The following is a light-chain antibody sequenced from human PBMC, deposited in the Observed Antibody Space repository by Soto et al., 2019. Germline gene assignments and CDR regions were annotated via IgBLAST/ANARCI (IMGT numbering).Light chain of an antibody. CDR2: DAS. J-gene: IGKJ4*01. Sequence: ILLTQSPATLSLSPGERATLSCRARQSVSSELASYQPKFGQAPRLLIYDASNRATGIPARFSGSGSGTDFTLTISSLEPEDFAVYHCQQRSNWPPLTFGGGTKVEIK. CDR1: QSVSSE. V-gene: IGKV3-11*01. CDR3: QQRSNWPPLT.